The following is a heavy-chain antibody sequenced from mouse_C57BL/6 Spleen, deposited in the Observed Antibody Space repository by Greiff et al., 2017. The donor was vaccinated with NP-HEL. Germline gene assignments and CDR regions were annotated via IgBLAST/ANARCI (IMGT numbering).Heavy chain of an antibody. J-gene: IGHJ4*01. V-gene: IGHV1-82*01. D-gene: IGHD4-1*01. CDR1: GYAFSSSW. CDR3: ARWDIAMYY. Sequence: VQLVESGPELVKPGASVKISCKASGYAFSSSWMNWVQQRPGKGLEWIGRIYPGDGDTNYNGKFQGQATLTADKSSSTDYMQLSSLTSEDSAVYVCARWDIAMYYWGQGTSVTVST. CDR2: IYPGDGDT.